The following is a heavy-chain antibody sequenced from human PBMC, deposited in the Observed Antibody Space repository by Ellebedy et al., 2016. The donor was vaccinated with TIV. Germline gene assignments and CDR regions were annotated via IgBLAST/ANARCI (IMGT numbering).Heavy chain of an antibody. Sequence: MPSETLSLTCAVYGGSLSGYYWSWIRQPPGKGLEWIGYIYYSGSTNYNPSLKSRVTISVDTSKNQFSLKLSSVTAADTAVYYCARDWKACSSTSCYRAFDYWGQGTLVTVSS. CDR2: IYYSGST. D-gene: IGHD2-2*01. V-gene: IGHV4-59*01. CDR1: GGSLSGYY. J-gene: IGHJ4*02. CDR3: ARDWKACSSTSCYRAFDY.